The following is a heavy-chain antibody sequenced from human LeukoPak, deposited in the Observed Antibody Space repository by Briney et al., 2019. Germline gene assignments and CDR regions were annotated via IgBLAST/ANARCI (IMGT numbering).Heavy chain of an antibody. V-gene: IGHV1-69*05. J-gene: IGHJ4*02. CDR2: IIPIFGTA. CDR1: GGTFSSYA. D-gene: IGHD3-10*01. CDR3: ARGGYYGSGSYLPTVGSFDY. Sequence: ASVKVSCKASGGTFSSYAISWERQAPGQGLEWMGGIIPIFGTANYAQKFQGRVTITTDESTSTAYMELSSLRSEDTAVYYCARGGYYGSGSYLPTVGSFDYWGQGTLVTVSS.